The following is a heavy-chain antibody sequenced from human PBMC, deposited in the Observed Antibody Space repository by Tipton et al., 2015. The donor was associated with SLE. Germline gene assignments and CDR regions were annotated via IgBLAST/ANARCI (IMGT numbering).Heavy chain of an antibody. Sequence: TLSLTCTVSGGSISSHYWSWIRQSPGKGLEWIGYIHYSGSTNYDPSLKSRVTISLDTSKNHFSLRLSSVTAADTAVYYCARYKAATMRDDWGQGALVTVSS. D-gene: IGHD2-15*01. V-gene: IGHV4-59*11. CDR3: ARYKAATMRDD. CDR1: GGSISSHY. J-gene: IGHJ4*02. CDR2: IHYSGST.